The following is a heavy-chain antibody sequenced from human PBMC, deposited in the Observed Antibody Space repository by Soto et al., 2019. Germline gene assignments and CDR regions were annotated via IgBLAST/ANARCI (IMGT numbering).Heavy chain of an antibody. CDR1: GVTVSTYS. D-gene: IGHD2-8*01. J-gene: IGHJ6*02. CDR2: SLPIFGTS. CDR3: ARGGLYPKSSFYYGMDV. Sequence: QVQLVQSGAEVTKPGSSVKVSCKASGVTVSTYSISWVRQAPGQGLEWMGESLPIFGTSHYAQNFQGRVTITSDESTSTVYMELSSLRSDDTAVYYCARGGLYPKSSFYYGMDVWGQGTTVTVSS. V-gene: IGHV1-69*01.